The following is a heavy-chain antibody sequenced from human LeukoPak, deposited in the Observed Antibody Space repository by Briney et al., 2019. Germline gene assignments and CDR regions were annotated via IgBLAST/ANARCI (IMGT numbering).Heavy chain of an antibody. CDR2: IYSGGSA. J-gene: IGHJ4*02. CDR1: GFTVSSNY. D-gene: IGHD3-22*01. V-gene: IGHV3-53*01. Sequence: GGSLRLSCAASGFTVSSNYMSWVRQAPGKGLEWVSVIYSGGSAYHADSVTGRFTISRDNSKNTLYLQMNSLRAEDTAVYYCARDHGGDSTAYTDYGGQGPLVTVS. CDR3: ARDHGGDSTAYTDY.